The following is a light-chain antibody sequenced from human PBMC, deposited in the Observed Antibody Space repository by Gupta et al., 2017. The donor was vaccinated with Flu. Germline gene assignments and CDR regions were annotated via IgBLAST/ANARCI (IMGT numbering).Light chain of an antibody. CDR2: RNN. CDR1: SNY. CDR3: ATWHERLHSLGSPPKWV. V-gene: IGLV1-47*01. Sequence: SNYGYWYQQLPGAAPKLLIYRNNQRPSGVPDRFSGSKSGTSASLAISGLRSEDEADYYCATWHERLHSLGSPPKWVFGGGTMLTVL. J-gene: IGLJ3*02.